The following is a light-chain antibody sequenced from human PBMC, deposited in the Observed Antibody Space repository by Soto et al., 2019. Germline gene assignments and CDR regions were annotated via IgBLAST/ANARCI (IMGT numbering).Light chain of an antibody. Sequence: EIVLTQSPGTLSLSPGERATLSCRASQSVSSNYLAWYQQKPGQAPRLLIYGASSRATGIPDRFSGSGSGTDFTLTISRLEPGDFRVYYCQQYGSSPFTFGPGTKVDIK. CDR2: GAS. CDR3: QQYGSSPFT. J-gene: IGKJ3*01. CDR1: QSVSSNY. V-gene: IGKV3-20*01.